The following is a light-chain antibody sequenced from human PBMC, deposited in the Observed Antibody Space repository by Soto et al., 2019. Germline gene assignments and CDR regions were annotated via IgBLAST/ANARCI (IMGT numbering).Light chain of an antibody. Sequence: EVVMTQSPATLSVSLGERATLSCRASRSISSKLAWYQQNPGQAPRLLIYDASTRATGIPARFSGSGSGTAFTLTISSLQSEDLAVYYCQQYYDWYTFGQGTKLEIK. CDR3: QQYYDWYT. CDR1: RSISSK. J-gene: IGKJ2*01. CDR2: DAS. V-gene: IGKV3-15*01.